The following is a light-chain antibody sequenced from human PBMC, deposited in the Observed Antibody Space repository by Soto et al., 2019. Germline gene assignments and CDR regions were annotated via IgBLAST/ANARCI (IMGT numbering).Light chain of an antibody. CDR1: QSVSSN. Sequence: EIVMTQSPATLSVSPGERATLSCRASQSVSSNLAWYQQKPGQAPRLLIYGASTRATGIPARFSGSGSGTEFTLTISSLQSEEFAVYYCQQYNNWPPEWTFVQGTKVEIK. CDR2: GAS. CDR3: QQYNNWPPEWT. V-gene: IGKV3-15*01. J-gene: IGKJ1*01.